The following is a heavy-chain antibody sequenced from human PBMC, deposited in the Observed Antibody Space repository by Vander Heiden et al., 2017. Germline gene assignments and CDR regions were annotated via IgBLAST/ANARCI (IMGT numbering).Heavy chain of an antibody. CDR3: VRTTTVTTTDFDY. Sequence: EVQLVESGGGLVKQGRSLRLSCKASGFSFVDYAMSWFRQAPGKGPEWVGFIRSKGYGGATEYAASVKDRFTISRDDSRSIAYLQMNNLKTEDTAVYYCVRTTTVTTTDFDYWGQGTLVTVSP. CDR1: GFSFVDYA. V-gene: IGHV3-49*05. CDR2: IRSKGYGGAT. J-gene: IGHJ4*02. D-gene: IGHD4-17*01.